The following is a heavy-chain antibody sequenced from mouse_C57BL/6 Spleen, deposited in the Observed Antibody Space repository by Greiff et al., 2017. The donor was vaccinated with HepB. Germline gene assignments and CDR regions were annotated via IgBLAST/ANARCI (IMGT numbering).Heavy chain of an antibody. V-gene: IGHV1-72*01. D-gene: IGHD3-2*02. J-gene: IGHJ2*01. CDR2: IDPNSGGT. CDR3: ARLGAPTAQSHFDY. CDR1: GYTFTSYW. Sequence: QSCKASGYTFTSYWMHWVKQRPGRGLEWIGRIDPNSGGTKYNEKFKSKATLTVDKPSSTAYMQLSSLTSEDSAVYYCARLGAPTAQSHFDYWGQGTTLTVSS.